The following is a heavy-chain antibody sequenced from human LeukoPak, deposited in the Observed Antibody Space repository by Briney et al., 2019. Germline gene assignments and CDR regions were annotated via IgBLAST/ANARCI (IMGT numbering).Heavy chain of an antibody. D-gene: IGHD6-13*01. CDR2: TYYRSKWYN. CDR1: GDDVSSNSAS. V-gene: IGHV6-1*01. CDR3: ARSKSSAAGTIPFDY. J-gene: IGHJ4*02. Sequence: QTLSLTCAISGDDVSSNSASWNWIRQSPSRGLEWLGRTYYRSKWYNDYVMSVKSRIIINPDTSKNQFSLHLNSVTPEDTAVYYCARSKSSAAGTIPFDYWGQGTLVTVSS.